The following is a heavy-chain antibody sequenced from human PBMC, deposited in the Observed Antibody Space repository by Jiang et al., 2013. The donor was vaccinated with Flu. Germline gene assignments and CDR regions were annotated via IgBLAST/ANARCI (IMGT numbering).Heavy chain of an antibody. D-gene: IGHD5-12*01. CDR2: IYYSGST. V-gene: IGHV4-59*01. J-gene: IGHJ4*02. CDR1: GGSISSYY. CDR3: ARDSRTDSGYDSI. Sequence: SLTCTVSGGSISSYYWSWIRQPPGKGLEWIGYIYYSGSTNYNPSLKSRVTISVDTSKNQFSLKLSSVTAADTAVYYCARDSRTDSGYDSIWGQGTLVTVSS.